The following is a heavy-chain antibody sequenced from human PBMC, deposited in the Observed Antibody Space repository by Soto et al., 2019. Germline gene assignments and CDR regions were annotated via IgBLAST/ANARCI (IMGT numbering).Heavy chain of an antibody. CDR3: ARGDSPYVWFNEF. CDR1: GGLFSSYA. J-gene: IGHJ4*02. D-gene: IGHD3-16*01. CDR2: IIPVFDTP. Sequence: QAQLVQSGAEVKKPGSSVKVSCKDSGGLFSSYAISWVRQAPGQGLEWMGGIIPVFDTPYYAQKFQGRVTITADESTNPAYLELSSLRSDDTAMYYCARGDSPYVWFNEFWGQGSRVTVSS. V-gene: IGHV1-69*01.